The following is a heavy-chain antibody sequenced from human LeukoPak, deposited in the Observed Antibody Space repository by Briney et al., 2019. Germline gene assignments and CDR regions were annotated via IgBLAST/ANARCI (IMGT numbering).Heavy chain of an antibody. CDR2: ISGSGGST. Sequence: GGSLRLSCAASGFTFSSYAMGWVRQAPGKGLEWVSAISGSGGSTYYADSVKGRFTISRDNSKNTLYLQMNSLRAEDTAVYYCAKDSGGYCSSTSCWGSYFDYWGQGTLVTVSS. D-gene: IGHD2-2*01. V-gene: IGHV3-23*01. J-gene: IGHJ4*02. CDR3: AKDSGGYCSSTSCWGSYFDY. CDR1: GFTFSSYA.